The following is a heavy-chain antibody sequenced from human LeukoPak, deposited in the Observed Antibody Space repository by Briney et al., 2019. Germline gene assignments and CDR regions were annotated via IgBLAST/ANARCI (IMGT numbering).Heavy chain of an antibody. CDR1: GFTFSSYA. CDR2: ISSNGGST. CDR3: ARVTYSSGVFDY. Sequence: GGSLRLSCAASGFTFSSYAMHWVRQAPGKGPEYVSAISSNGGSTYYANSVKGRFTISRDNSKNTLYLQMGSLRAEDMAVYYCARVTYSSGVFDYWGQGTLVTVSS. J-gene: IGHJ4*02. V-gene: IGHV3-64*01. D-gene: IGHD6-19*01.